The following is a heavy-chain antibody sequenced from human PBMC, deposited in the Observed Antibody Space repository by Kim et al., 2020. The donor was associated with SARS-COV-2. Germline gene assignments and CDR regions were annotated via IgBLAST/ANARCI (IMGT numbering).Heavy chain of an antibody. D-gene: IGHD6-19*01. Sequence: SETLSLTCTVSGGSISSSYWYWSWIRQPQGMGLDGFVSISCSANYNPTLKSKVTVTIDAATTKFYLTLNSRTAAAADMSYCASRGLSPWCTGCWGQG. CDR3: ASRGLSPWCTGC. V-gene: IGHV4-30-4*08. CDR1: GGSISSSYWY. CDR2: ISCSA. J-gene: IGHJ1*01.